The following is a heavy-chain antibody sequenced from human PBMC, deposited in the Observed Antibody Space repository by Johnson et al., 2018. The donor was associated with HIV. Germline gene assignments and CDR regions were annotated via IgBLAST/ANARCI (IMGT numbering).Heavy chain of an antibody. V-gene: IGHV3-52*01. CDR2: IKCDGSEK. D-gene: IGHD5-18*01. Sequence: VQLVESGGGVVQPGRSLRLSCAASGFTFSSSWMHWVCQAPEKGLEWVADIKCDGSEKYYVDSVKGRFTISRDNAKNSLYLQMNSLRAGGTAVYYCARGRGYIAPKLSGGAAFDIWGQGTMVTVSS. CDR3: ARGRGYIAPKLSGGAAFDI. J-gene: IGHJ3*02. CDR1: GFTFSSSW.